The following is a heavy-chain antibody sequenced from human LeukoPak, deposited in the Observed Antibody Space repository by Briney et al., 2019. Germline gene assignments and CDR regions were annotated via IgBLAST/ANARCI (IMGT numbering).Heavy chain of an antibody. D-gene: IGHD7-27*01. Sequence: SSQTLSLTCTVSGGSISSGDYFWSWIRQPPWKGLEWIGNIYYNGNTYYNPSLESRGTISVDTFKNQFSLKLNSVTAADTAVYYCARDLWGLDSWGQGTLVTVSS. CDR3: ARDLWGLDS. J-gene: IGHJ4*02. V-gene: IGHV4-30-4*01. CDR1: GGSISSGDYF. CDR2: IYYNGNT.